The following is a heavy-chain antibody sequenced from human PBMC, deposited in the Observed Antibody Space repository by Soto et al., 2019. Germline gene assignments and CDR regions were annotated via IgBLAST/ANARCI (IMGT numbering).Heavy chain of an antibody. CDR2: INSDGSST. Sequence: LRLSCGASGITFSSSWIHWVGQAPGTGLVWVSRINSDGSSTSYADSVKGRFTISRDNAKNTLYLQMNSLRAEDTAVYYCAREARRYFDRLLLSWFDPWGQGTLVTVSS. V-gene: IGHV3-74*01. CDR3: AREARRYFDRLLLSWFDP. CDR1: GITFSSSW. D-gene: IGHD3-9*01. J-gene: IGHJ5*02.